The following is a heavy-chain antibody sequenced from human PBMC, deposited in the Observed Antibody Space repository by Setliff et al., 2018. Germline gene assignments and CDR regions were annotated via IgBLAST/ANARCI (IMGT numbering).Heavy chain of an antibody. V-gene: IGHV4-59*02. Sequence: KPSETLSLTCNVSGASVSSHYWDWIRQPPGKGLEWIGFISYSGITTYNVSLKSRVSISVDTSKNQLSLTLSSVTAADTAVYYCVREGYSEYFQDWG. CDR1: GASVSSHY. D-gene: IGHD1-1*01. CDR2: ISYSGIT. J-gene: IGHJ1*01. CDR3: VREGYSEYFQD.